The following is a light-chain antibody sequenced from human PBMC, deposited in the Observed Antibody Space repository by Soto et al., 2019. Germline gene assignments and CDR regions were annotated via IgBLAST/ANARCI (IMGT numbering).Light chain of an antibody. CDR1: SSNIGAGYG. Sequence: QSVLTQPPSVSGAPGQRVTISCTGSSSNIGAGYGVHWYQQAPGAVPKLIIYGNNNRPSGVPDRISDSKSGTSVTLAITGLQADDEADYYCQSYDNNLNGGVFGGGTKLTVL. V-gene: IGLV1-40*01. CDR3: QSYDNNLNGGV. CDR2: GNN. J-gene: IGLJ3*02.